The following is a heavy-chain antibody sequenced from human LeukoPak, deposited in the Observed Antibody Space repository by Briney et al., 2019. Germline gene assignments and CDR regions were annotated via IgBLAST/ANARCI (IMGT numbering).Heavy chain of an antibody. V-gene: IGHV3-74*01. CDR2: INSDGSST. CDR1: GFTFSNYA. J-gene: IGHJ4*02. D-gene: IGHD6-19*01. CDR3: ARARGGIAVAGTLDY. Sequence: GGSLRLSCAASGFTFSNYAMSWVRQAPGKGLVWVSRINSDGSSTSYADSVKGRFTISRDNAKNTLYLQMNSLRAEDTAVYYCARARGGIAVAGTLDYWGQGTLVTVSS.